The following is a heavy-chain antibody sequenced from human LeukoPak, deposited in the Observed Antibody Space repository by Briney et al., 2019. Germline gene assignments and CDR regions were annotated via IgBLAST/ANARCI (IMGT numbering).Heavy chain of an antibody. Sequence: PSETLSLTCTVSGGSISSSNYYRGWVRQPPGKGLEWIATIYYSGSSYYNPSLKSRVTISVDTSKNQFSLNLSSVTAADTAVYYCARRSPGYSYSIDSWGQGTLVTVSS. CDR1: GGSISSSNYY. CDR3: ARRSPGYSYSIDS. CDR2: IYYSGSS. V-gene: IGHV4-39*01. J-gene: IGHJ4*02. D-gene: IGHD5-18*01.